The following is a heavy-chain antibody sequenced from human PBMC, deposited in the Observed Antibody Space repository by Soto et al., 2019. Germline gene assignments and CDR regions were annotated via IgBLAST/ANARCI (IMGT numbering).Heavy chain of an antibody. CDR1: GGSISSGGYY. CDR2: IYYSGST. J-gene: IGHJ5*02. V-gene: IGHV4-31*03. D-gene: IGHD3-3*01. CDR3: ARVFGFRSGYYLIDP. Sequence: PSETLSLTCTVSGGSISSGGYYWSWIRQHPGKGLEWIGYIYYSGSTYYNPSLKSRVTISVDTSKNQFSLKLSSVTAADTAVYYCARVFGFRSGYYLIDPWGQGTLVTSPQ.